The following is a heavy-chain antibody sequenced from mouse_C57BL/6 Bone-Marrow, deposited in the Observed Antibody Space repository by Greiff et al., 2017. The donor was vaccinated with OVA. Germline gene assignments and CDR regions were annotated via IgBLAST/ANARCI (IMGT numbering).Heavy chain of an antibody. CDR3: ARGNFGSSFYAMDY. J-gene: IGHJ4*01. V-gene: IGHV14-3*01. CDR1: GFNIKNTY. CDR2: IDPANDNT. D-gene: IGHD1-1*01. Sequence: EVKLQESVAELVRPGASVKLSCTASGFNIKNTYMHWVKQRPEQGLEWIGRIDPANDNTKYAPKFQGKDTMTADTSSNTAYLQLSSLSSVDTAVYCCARGNFGSSFYAMDYWGQGNSVTVSS.